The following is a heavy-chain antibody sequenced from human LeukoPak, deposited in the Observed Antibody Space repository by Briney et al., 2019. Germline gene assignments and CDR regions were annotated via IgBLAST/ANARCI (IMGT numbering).Heavy chain of an antibody. Sequence: GGSLRLSCVGSGFTFTSNPLSWVRQAPGKGLEWVSAISGSGGNTYHGDSVRGRFTISRDNSKNTLYLQMNSLRAEDTAVYYCATTKPARRYFDYWGQGTLVTVSS. D-gene: IGHD1-1*01. CDR3: ATTKPARRYFDY. CDR1: GFTFTSNP. V-gene: IGHV3-23*01. J-gene: IGHJ4*02. CDR2: ISGSGGNT.